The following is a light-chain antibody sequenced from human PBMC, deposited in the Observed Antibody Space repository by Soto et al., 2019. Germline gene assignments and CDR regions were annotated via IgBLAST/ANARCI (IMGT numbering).Light chain of an antibody. J-gene: IGKJ4*01. CDR2: DAS. CDR3: QQRNILPLT. CDR1: QSVFRS. V-gene: IGKV3-11*01. Sequence: EIVLTQPPATLSLSPGERATLSCRASQSVFRSLAWYQQRPGQAPRLLISDASNRATGVPARFSGSGSGTDFTLTIISLEPEDFAVYYCQQRNILPLTFGGVTKVEIK.